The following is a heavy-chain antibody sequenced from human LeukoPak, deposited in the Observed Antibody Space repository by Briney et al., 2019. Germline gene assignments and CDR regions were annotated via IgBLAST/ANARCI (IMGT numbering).Heavy chain of an antibody. CDR1: GFTFSSYW. Sequence: PGGSLRLSCAASGFTFSSYWMSWVRQAPGKGLEGVANIKQDGSEKYYVDSVKGRFTISRDNAKNSLYLQMNSLRAEDTAVYYCARAVPPEAVAVYYFDYWGQGTLVTVSS. J-gene: IGHJ4*02. D-gene: IGHD6-19*01. CDR2: IKQDGSEK. CDR3: ARAVPPEAVAVYYFDY. V-gene: IGHV3-7*01.